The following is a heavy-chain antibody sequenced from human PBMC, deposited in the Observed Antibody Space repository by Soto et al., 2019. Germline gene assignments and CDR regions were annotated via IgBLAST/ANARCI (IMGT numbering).Heavy chain of an antibody. Sequence: QGQLVQSGPEVKKPGASVKVSCKTSGYTFSRYGISWVRQAPGQGLEWMGWISGYNGDTNYAQKVQGRVTMTIDTSTETAYMELRSLTSDATAIYYCAKNGQPPYYYYGMDVWGQGTTVTVSS. CDR2: ISGYNGDT. J-gene: IGHJ6*02. CDR1: GYTFSRYG. V-gene: IGHV1-18*01. D-gene: IGHD2-8*01. CDR3: AKNGQPPYYYYGMDV.